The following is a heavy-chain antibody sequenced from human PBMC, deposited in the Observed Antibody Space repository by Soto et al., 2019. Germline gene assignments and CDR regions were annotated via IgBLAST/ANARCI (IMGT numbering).Heavy chain of an antibody. CDR1: GFTFSSYA. CDR3: AKDVYSSGWSDY. J-gene: IGHJ4*02. CDR2: ISGSGGST. D-gene: IGHD6-19*01. V-gene: IGHV3-23*01. Sequence: GSLRLFCAAFGFTFSSYAMNWVRQAPGKGLEWVSVISGSGGSTYYADSVKGRFTISRDNAKNTLYLQMNSLRAEDTAVYNCAKDVYSSGWSDYWGQGTLVTVSS.